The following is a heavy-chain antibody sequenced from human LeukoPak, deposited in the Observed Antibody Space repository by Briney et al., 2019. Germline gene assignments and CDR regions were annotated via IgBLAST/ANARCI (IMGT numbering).Heavy chain of an antibody. CDR3: ARESYYDSSGYYGHGDY. V-gene: IGHV3-11*01. CDR2: ISSSGSTI. CDR1: GFTFSDYY. D-gene: IGHD3-22*01. Sequence: GGSLRLSCAASGFTFSDYYMSWIRQAPGKGLEWVSYISSSGSTIYYADSVKGRFTISRDNAKNSLYLQMNSLRAEDTAVYYCARESYYDSSGYYGHGDYWGQGALVTVSS. J-gene: IGHJ4*02.